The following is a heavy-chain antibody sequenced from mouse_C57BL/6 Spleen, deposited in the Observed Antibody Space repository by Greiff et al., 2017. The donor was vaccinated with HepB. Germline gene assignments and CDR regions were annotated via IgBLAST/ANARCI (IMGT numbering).Heavy chain of an antibody. CDR1: GYSFTGYF. CDR2: INPYNGDT. D-gene: IGHD2-4*01. Sequence: VQLKQSGPELVKPGDSVKISCKASGYSFTGYFMNWVMQSHGKSLEWIGRINPYNGDTFYNQKFKGKATLTVDKSSSTAHMELRSLTSEDSAVYYCAREDYDYAMDYWGQGTSVTVSS. J-gene: IGHJ4*01. V-gene: IGHV1-20*01. CDR3: AREDYDYAMDY.